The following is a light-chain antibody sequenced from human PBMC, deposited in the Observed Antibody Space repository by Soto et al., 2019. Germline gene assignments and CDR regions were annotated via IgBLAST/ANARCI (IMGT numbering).Light chain of an antibody. CDR2: DTS. J-gene: IGKJ4*01. Sequence: EIVLTQSPATLSLSPGERATLSCRASPSVSGYLNWYRQKPGQPPRLLIYDTSSRATGVPARFSGSGSGTDFTLTISSLEPEDFAVYYCQQRNNGPLSFGGGTRVEIK. V-gene: IGKV3-11*01. CDR1: PSVSGY. CDR3: QQRNNGPLS.